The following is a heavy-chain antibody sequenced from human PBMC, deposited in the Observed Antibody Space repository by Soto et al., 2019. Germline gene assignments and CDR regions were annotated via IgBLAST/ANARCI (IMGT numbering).Heavy chain of an antibody. CDR2: ISSSSSYI. CDR1: GFTFSTYS. D-gene: IGHD5-18*01. CDR3: ARALYSYGTSDY. J-gene: IGHJ4*02. V-gene: IGHV3-21*01. Sequence: GGSLRLSCVGSGFTFSTYSINWVRQAPGKGLEWVSSISSSSSYIYYADSLKGRFTISRDNAKNSLYLQMNSLRAEDTAVYYCARALYSYGTSDYWGQGTLVTVSS.